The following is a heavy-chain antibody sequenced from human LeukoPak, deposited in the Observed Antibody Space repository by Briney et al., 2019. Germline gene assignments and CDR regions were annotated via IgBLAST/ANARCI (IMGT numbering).Heavy chain of an antibody. D-gene: IGHD6-19*01. CDR1: GYSFTSYW. J-gene: IGHJ4*02. Sequence: GESLKISCQGSGYSFTSYWIGWVRQMPGKGLGWMGIIYPGDSDTRYSPSFEGQVTISATKSIGTAYLQWSSLKASDTAMYYCARLSGSGFDYWGQGTLVTVSS. V-gene: IGHV5-51*01. CDR3: ARLSGSGFDY. CDR2: IYPGDSDT.